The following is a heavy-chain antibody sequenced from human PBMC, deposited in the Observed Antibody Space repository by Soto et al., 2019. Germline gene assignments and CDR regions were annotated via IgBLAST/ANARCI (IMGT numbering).Heavy chain of an antibody. V-gene: IGHV2-5*02. CDR1: GFSLTTNGVG. CDR3: AYCGYYGSSWFPDF. D-gene: IGHD3-22*01. CDR2: IYRDDDK. J-gene: IGHJ4*02. Sequence: QITLKESGPSLVKPTQTLTLTCTFSGFSLTTNGVGVGWIRRSPGEALEWLALIYRDDDKRYSPSLKNSLTISKDTAKNQVVLTMTNMASVDTATYYCAYCGYYGSSWFPDFWGQGTLVTISS.